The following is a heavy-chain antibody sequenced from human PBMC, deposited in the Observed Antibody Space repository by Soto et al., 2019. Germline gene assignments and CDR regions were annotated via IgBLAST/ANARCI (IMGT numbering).Heavy chain of an antibody. Sequence: PSETLSLTCTVSGGSISSYYWSWIRQPPGKGLEWIGYIYYSGSTNYNPSLKSRVTISVDTSKNQFSLKLSSVTAADTAVYYCARSGPAGPYYPYYFDYWGQGTLVTVSS. CDR3: ARSGPAGPYYPYYFDY. CDR2: IYYSGST. D-gene: IGHD1-26*01. J-gene: IGHJ4*02. CDR1: GGSISSYY. V-gene: IGHV4-59*01.